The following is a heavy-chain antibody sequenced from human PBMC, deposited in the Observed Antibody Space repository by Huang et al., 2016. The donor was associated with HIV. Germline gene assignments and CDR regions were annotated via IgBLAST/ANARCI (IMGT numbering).Heavy chain of an antibody. V-gene: IGHV2-5*02. CDR2: IYWDDDK. CDR3: AHIGDIFAAYSPEYFDY. D-gene: IGHD2-15*01. J-gene: IGHJ4*02. CDR1: GFSLNTSGVG. Sequence: QITLKESGPTLVKPTQTLTLACTFSGFSLNTSGVGVAWIRQPPGKDLEWLALIYWDDDKLYRPSLKSRLTISKDPSNNQVVLTMTNMDPVYTASYFCAHIGDIFAAYSPEYFDYWGQGALVTVSS.